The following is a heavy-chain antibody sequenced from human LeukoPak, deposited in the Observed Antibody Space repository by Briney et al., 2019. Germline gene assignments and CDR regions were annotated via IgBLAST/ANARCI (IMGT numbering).Heavy chain of an antibody. V-gene: IGHV3-30*04. Sequence: PGGPLRLSCAASGFTFSSYAMQWVRQAPGKGLEWVAVISYDGSNKYYPDSVKGRFTISRDNSKNTLYLQMNSLRAEDTAVYYCARDFGTAAGLEYWGQGTLVTVSS. CDR2: ISYDGSNK. D-gene: IGHD6-13*01. CDR3: ARDFGTAAGLEY. J-gene: IGHJ4*02. CDR1: GFTFSSYA.